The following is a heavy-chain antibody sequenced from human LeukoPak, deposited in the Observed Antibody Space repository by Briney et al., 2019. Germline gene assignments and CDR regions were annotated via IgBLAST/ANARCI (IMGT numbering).Heavy chain of an antibody. V-gene: IGHV1-2*06. CDR2: INPNSGGT. Sequence: GASVKVSCKASGYTFTGYSMHWVRQAPGQGLGWMGRINPNSGGTNYAQKFQGRVTMTRDTSISTAYMELSRLRSDDTAMYYCARPQCSGGSCSNWFDPWGQGTLATVSS. J-gene: IGHJ5*02. CDR1: GYTFTGYS. D-gene: IGHD2-15*01. CDR3: ARPQCSGGSCSNWFDP.